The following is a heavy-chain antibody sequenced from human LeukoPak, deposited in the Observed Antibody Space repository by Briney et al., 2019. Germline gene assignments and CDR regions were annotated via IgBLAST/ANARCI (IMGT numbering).Heavy chain of an antibody. Sequence: GGSLRLSCAASGFTFSSYAMHWVRQAPGKELEWVAVISYDGSNKYYADSVKGRFTISRDNSKNTLYLQMNSLRAEDTAVYYCARGGHWAKDYYYGMDVWGQGTTVTVSS. CDR1: GFTFSSYA. V-gene: IGHV3-30-3*01. J-gene: IGHJ6*02. D-gene: IGHD3-16*01. CDR3: ARGGHWAKDYYYGMDV. CDR2: ISYDGSNK.